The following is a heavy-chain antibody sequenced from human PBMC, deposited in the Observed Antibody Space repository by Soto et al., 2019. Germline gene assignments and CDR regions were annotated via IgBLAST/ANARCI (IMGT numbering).Heavy chain of an antibody. CDR2: IYYSGST. D-gene: IGHD3-22*01. V-gene: IGHV4-61*01. J-gene: IGHJ6*02. CDR3: ARAPRLGYYDSSGYYNYYSGMDV. CDR1: GGSVSSGSYY. Sequence: SETLSLTCTVSGGSVSSGSYYWSWIRQPPGKGLEWIGYIYYSGSTNYNPSLKSRVTISVDTSKNQFSLKLSSVTAADTAVYYCARAPRLGYYDSSGYYNYYSGMDVWGQGTTVTVSS.